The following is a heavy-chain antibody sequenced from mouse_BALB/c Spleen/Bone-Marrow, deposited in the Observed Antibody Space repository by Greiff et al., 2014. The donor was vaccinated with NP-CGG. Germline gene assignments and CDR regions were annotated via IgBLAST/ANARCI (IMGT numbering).Heavy chain of an antibody. CDR1: GDSITSGY. CDR2: ISYSGST. D-gene: IGHD2-3*01. CDR3: ATYDGYCFDY. V-gene: IGHV3-8*02. J-gene: IGHJ2*01. Sequence: EVQLQQSGPSLVKPSQTLSLTCSVTGDSITSGYWNWIRKFPGNKLEYMGYISYSGSTYYNPSLKSRISIIRDTSKNQSYLQLNSVTAEDTAAYYCATYDGYCFDYWGQGTTLTVSS.